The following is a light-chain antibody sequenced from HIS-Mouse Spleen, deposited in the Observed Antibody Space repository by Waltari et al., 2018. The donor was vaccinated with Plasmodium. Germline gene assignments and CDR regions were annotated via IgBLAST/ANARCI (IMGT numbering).Light chain of an antibody. V-gene: IGLV2-23*01. CDR3: CSYAGSSTYV. CDR2: EGS. CDR1: SSDVGSYTF. J-gene: IGLJ1*01. Sequence: QSALPQPASVSGSPGQSITISCPATSSDVGSYTFVSWYQQHPGKAPKLMIYEGSKRPSGVSNRFSGSKSGNTASLTISGLQAEDEADYYCCSYAGSSTYVFGTGTKVTVL.